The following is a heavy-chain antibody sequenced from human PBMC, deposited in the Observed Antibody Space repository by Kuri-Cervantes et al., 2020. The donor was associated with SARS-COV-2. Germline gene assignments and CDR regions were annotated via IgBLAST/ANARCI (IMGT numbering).Heavy chain of an antibody. CDR2: IYYSGST. CDR1: GGSINIANYY. J-gene: IGHJ6*03. Sequence: SETLSLTCTVSGGSINIANYYWSWVRQPPGKGLEWIGYIYYSGSTYYNPSLKSRVTISVDTSKNQFSLKLSSVTAADTAVYYCARTLASITGTYMDVWGKGTTVTVSS. V-gene: IGHV4-30-4*08. D-gene: IGHD1-7*01. CDR3: ARTLASITGTYMDV.